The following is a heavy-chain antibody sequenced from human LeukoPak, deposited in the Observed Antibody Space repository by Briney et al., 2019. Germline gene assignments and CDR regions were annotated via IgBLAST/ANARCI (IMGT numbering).Heavy chain of an antibody. CDR3: ARGSIAAAGNYHYYGMDV. D-gene: IGHD6-13*01. CDR2: MNPNSGNT. Sequence: ASVKVSCKASGYTFTSYDINWVRQATGQGLEWMGWMNPNSGNTGYAQKFQGRVTMTRNTSISTAYMELSSLRSEDTAVYYCARGSIAAAGNYHYYGMDVWGQGTTVTVSS. CDR1: GYTFTSYD. V-gene: IGHV1-8*01. J-gene: IGHJ6*02.